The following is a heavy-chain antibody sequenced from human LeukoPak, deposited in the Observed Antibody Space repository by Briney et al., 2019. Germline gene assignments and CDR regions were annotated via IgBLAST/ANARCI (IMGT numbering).Heavy chain of an antibody. CDR3: ARALPENGYCSSTSCYSGGYFDY. J-gene: IGHJ4*02. Sequence: EASVKVSCKASGYTFTGYYMHWVRQAPGQGLEWMEWINPNSGGTNYAQKFQGRVTMTRDTSISTAYMELSRLRSDDTAVYYCARALPENGYCSSTSCYSGGYFDYWGQGTLVTVSS. D-gene: IGHD2-2*02. CDR2: INPNSGGT. V-gene: IGHV1-2*02. CDR1: GYTFTGYY.